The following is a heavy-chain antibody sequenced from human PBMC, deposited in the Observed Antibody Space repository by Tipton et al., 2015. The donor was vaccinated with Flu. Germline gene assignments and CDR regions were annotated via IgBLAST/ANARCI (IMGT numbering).Heavy chain of an antibody. V-gene: IGHV3-23*01. CDR1: GFTFSRYG. Sequence: GSLRLSCVVSGFTFSRYGMSWVRQAPGKGLEWVAAFSVSGYTTYFADSVKGRFTISRDNFKNTLYLQMSSLRAEDTAVYYCAKVIPELVAGLDYWGQGTLVTVSS. CDR2: FSVSGYTT. J-gene: IGHJ4*02. D-gene: IGHD6-19*01. CDR3: AKVIPELVAGLDY.